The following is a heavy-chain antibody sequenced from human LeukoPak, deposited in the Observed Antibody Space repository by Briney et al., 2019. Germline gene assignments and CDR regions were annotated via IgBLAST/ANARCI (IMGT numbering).Heavy chain of an antibody. CDR2: IKSDGSVT. Sequence: GGSLRLSCAASGFSFTLYLMHWVSQAPGKGLVWVSSIKSDGSVTSYADAVKGRFSISADNAKNTQYLQMNSLRADDTAVYYCALDLNGDLCHIWGQGTPVTVS. V-gene: IGHV3-74*01. J-gene: IGHJ4*02. CDR3: ALDLNGDLCHI. CDR1: GFSFTLYL. D-gene: IGHD2-21*01.